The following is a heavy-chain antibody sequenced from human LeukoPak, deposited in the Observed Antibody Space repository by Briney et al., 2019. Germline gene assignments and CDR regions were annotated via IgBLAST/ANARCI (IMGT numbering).Heavy chain of an antibody. CDR3: AVARGLTDPLDF. CDR1: RFTFSSPT. D-gene: IGHD3-10*01. Sequence: SVKVSCKASRFTFSSPTVQWVRQARGQRLEWIGWIVVGSGYTNYAQKFQERVTFTGDMSTGTVYMELSSVRSEDTAVYYCAVARGLTDPLDFWGQGTLVTVSS. CDR2: IVVGSGYT. V-gene: IGHV1-58*01. J-gene: IGHJ4*02.